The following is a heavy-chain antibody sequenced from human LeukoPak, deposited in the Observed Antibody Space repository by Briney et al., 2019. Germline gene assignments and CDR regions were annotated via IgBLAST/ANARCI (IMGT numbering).Heavy chain of an antibody. V-gene: IGHV1-18*01. J-gene: IGHJ3*02. Sequence: GASVKVSCKASGYTFTSYGISWVRQAPGQGLEWMGWISAYNGNTNYAQKLQSRVTMTTDTSTSTAYMELRSLRSDDTAVCYCARAVGYCSSTSCYTSAFDIWGQGTMVTASS. CDR3: ARAVGYCSSTSCYTSAFDI. CDR2: ISAYNGNT. D-gene: IGHD2-2*02. CDR1: GYTFTSYG.